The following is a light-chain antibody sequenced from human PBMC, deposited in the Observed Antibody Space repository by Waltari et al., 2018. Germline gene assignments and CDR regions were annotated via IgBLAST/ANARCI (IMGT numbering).Light chain of an antibody. J-gene: IGLJ3*02. CDR3: QSYDSSLSRWV. CDR2: GNN. Sequence: QSVLTQPPPVSGAHGQRAIISCTGSSPNIGAGYDVHWYTNLPGTAPKVLTPKLLIYGNNNRPSGVTDRFSGSKSGTSASLAITGLQAEDEADYYCQSYDSSLSRWVFGGGTKVTVL. CDR1: SPNIGAGYD. V-gene: IGLV1-40*01.